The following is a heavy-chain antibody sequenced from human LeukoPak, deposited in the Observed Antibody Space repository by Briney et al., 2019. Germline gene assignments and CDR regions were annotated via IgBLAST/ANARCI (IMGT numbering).Heavy chain of an antibody. J-gene: IGHJ4*02. CDR3: ARSLVVAATVDY. D-gene: IGHD2-15*01. CDR1: GGSITTGPYY. CDR2: IYHTGGS. Sequence: SETLSLTCTVSGGSITTGPYYWSWIRRPPGKGLEWIATIYHTGGSYYNSSLKGRATISVDTSKSQFSLKLSSVTAADTALYYCARSLVVAATVDYWGQGTLVTASS. V-gene: IGHV4-39*01.